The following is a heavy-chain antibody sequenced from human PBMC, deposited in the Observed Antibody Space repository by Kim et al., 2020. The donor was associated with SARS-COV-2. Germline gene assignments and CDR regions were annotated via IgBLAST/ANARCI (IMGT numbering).Heavy chain of an antibody. D-gene: IGHD5-12*01. Sequence: SETLSLTCIVSGGSVSSGSYYWNWIRQPPGKGLEWIGYIYFSGSTNYNPSLRSRVAISVDKSKNQFSLKMNLVTAADTAEYYCARADVALGYWGQGTLVT. V-gene: IGHV4-61*01. J-gene: IGHJ4*02. CDR3: ARADVALGY. CDR2: IYFSGST. CDR1: GGSVSSGSYY.